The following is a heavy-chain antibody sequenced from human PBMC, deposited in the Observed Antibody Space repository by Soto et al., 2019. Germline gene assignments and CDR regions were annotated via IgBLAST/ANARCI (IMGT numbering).Heavy chain of an antibody. D-gene: IGHD3-16*01. CDR2: IIPVFRTS. Sequence: QVQLVQSGAEVKKPGSSVKVSCSASGVTFSSYAFTWVRQAPGQGLEWMGNIIPVFRTSTYAQRFQGRLTISADESTNAVYMDVSSLRSEDTAVYFCAKDGSLDGGGGESWGQGTLVIVSS. CDR3: AKDGSLDGGGGES. CDR1: GVTFSSYA. V-gene: IGHV1-69*18. J-gene: IGHJ4*02.